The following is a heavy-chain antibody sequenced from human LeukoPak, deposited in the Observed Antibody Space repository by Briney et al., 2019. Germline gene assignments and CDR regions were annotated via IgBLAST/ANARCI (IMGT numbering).Heavy chain of an antibody. Sequence: GGSLRLSCAASGFTFSDHYMDCVRQAPGEGPEWVGRSRNKANSYTTEYAASVKGRFTISRDVSKDSLYLQTNSLKTEDTAVYYCARAGLVVVTAKKSDAFDVWGQGTMVTVSS. CDR3: ARAGLVVVTAKKSDAFDV. D-gene: IGHD2-21*02. CDR1: GFTFSDHY. V-gene: IGHV3-72*01. J-gene: IGHJ3*01. CDR2: SRNKANSYTT.